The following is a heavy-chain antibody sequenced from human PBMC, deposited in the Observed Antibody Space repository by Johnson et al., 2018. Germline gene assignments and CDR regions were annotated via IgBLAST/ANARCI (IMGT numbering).Heavy chain of an antibody. CDR2: IIPIFGTA. J-gene: IGHJ6*03. Sequence: QVQLVQSGAEVKKPGSSXKVSCKASGGTFSSYAISSVRQAPGQGLEWMGGIIPIFGTANYAQKFQGRVTITADESPSTAYMERSILRTEDTAVYYCARDWRYCTNGVCYPGAIDYYYDYMDVWGKGTTVTVSS. CDR3: ARDWRYCTNGVCYPGAIDYYYDYMDV. D-gene: IGHD2-8*01. V-gene: IGHV1-69*01. CDR1: GGTFSSYA.